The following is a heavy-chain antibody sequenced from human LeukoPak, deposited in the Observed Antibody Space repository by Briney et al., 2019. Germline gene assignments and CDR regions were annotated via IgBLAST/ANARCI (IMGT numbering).Heavy chain of an antibody. CDR1: GFTFSSYA. V-gene: IGHV3-23*01. Sequence: PGGSLRLSCAASGFTFSSYAMSWVRQAPGKGLEWVSAISGSGGSTYYADSVKGRFTISRDNSKNTLYLQMNSLRAEDTAVYYCAKATRRDCTNGVCYAGVNYFDYWGQGTLVTVSS. D-gene: IGHD2-8*01. CDR2: ISGSGGST. J-gene: IGHJ4*02. CDR3: AKATRRDCTNGVCYAGVNYFDY.